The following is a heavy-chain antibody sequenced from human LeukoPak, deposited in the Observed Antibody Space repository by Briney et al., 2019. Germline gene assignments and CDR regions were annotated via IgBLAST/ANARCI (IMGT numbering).Heavy chain of an antibody. J-gene: IGHJ4*02. CDR3: TRGGQELGKGYFFDY. Sequence: GRSLRLPCTVSGFIFGDYAMSWVRQAPGKGLEWLGLIRSKGYGGTAEYAASVKGRLSVSRDDSRSIAYLQVDSLKTEDTGVYYCTRGGQELGKGYFFDYWGQGILVTVSS. CDR2: IRSKGYGGTA. D-gene: IGHD6-13*01. CDR1: GFIFGDYA. V-gene: IGHV3-49*04.